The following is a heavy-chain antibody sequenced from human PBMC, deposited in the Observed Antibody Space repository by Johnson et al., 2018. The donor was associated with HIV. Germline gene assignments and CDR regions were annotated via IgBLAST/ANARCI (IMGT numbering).Heavy chain of an antibody. D-gene: IGHD2-15*01. CDR3: AKVLVAGDAFDI. V-gene: IGHV3-11*04. CDR2: ISTSGSSI. J-gene: IGHJ3*02. CDR1: GFRFSDYS. Sequence: QVQLVESGGGLVKPGGSLRLSCAASGFRFSDYSMSWVRQAPGKGLEWVSCISTSGSSIFYADSVKGRFAISRDDAENSLYLQMNSLRAEDTAVYYCAKVLVAGDAFDIWGQGTMVTVSS.